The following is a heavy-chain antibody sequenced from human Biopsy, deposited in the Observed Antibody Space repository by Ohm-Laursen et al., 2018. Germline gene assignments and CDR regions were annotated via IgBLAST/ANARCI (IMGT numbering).Heavy chain of an antibody. CDR3: VRGTVTVSNALILLPGRGWFDP. J-gene: IGHJ5*02. CDR2: INHRGTT. CDR1: GGSFSDYY. V-gene: IGHV4-34*01. Sequence: SQTLSLTCAVYGGSFSDYYWTWIRQPPGKGLEWIGEINHRGTTNYNPSLKSRVAISVDTSKNQFSLTLRSLTAADRAMYYCVRGTVTVSNALILLPGRGWFDPWGQGTLVTVSS. D-gene: IGHD3-9*01.